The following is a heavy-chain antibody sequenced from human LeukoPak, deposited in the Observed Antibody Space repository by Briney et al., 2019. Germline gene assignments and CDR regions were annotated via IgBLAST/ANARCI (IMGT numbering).Heavy chain of an antibody. CDR3: AKDEDYGGSFSLMDV. J-gene: IGHJ6*02. CDR1: GFTFSQYW. Sequence: GGSLRLSCAASGFTFSQYWMSWVRQAPGKGLEWVANIKHDGSEKQDGSEKNYVDSVKGRFTISRDNAKNSLYLQMNSLRAEDAALYYCAKDEDYGGSFSLMDVWGQGTTVTVSS. D-gene: IGHD4-23*01. V-gene: IGHV3-7*03. CDR2: IKHDGSEKQDGSEK.